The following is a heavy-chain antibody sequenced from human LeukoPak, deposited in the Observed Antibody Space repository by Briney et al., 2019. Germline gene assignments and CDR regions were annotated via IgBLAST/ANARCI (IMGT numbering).Heavy chain of an antibody. Sequence: SETLSLTCTVSGGSLSSSSYYWGWIRQPPGKGLGWLGSIYYSGSTYYNPSLKSRVTISVDTSKNQFSLKLTSVTAADTAVYYCARELAGDSSGYYYGGGPIDYWGQGTLVTVSS. CDR1: GGSLSSSSYY. CDR2: IYYSGST. D-gene: IGHD3-22*01. J-gene: IGHJ4*02. CDR3: ARELAGDSSGYYYGGGPIDY. V-gene: IGHV4-39*07.